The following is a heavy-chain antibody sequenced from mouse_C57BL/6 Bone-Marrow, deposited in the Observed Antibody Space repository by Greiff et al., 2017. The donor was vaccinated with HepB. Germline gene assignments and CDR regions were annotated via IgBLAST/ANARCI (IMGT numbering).Heavy chain of an antibody. D-gene: IGHD1-1*01. CDR2: IDPSDSYT. V-gene: IGHV1-50*01. Sequence: QVQLQQPGAELVKPGASVKLSCKASGYTFTSYWMQWVKQRPGQGLEWIGEIDPSDSYTNYNQKFKGKATLTVDKSSSTAYMQHSSLTSEDSAVYYCARDDYYGSSYDAMDYWGQGTSVTVSS. CDR3: ARDDYYGSSYDAMDY. J-gene: IGHJ4*01. CDR1: GYTFTSYW.